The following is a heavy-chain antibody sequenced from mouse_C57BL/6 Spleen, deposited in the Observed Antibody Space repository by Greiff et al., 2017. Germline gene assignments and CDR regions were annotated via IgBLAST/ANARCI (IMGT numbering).Heavy chain of an antibody. D-gene: IGHD2-5*01. CDR1: GYTFSSYG. CDR2: ISSGGSYT. Sequence: EVKLMESGGDLVKPGGSLKLSCAASGYTFSSYGMSWVRQTPDKRLEWVATISSGGSYTYYPDSVKGRFTISRDNAKITLYLQMSSLKSEDTAMYYCARHESNDYWGQGTTLTVSS. V-gene: IGHV5-6*01. CDR3: ARHESNDY. J-gene: IGHJ2*01.